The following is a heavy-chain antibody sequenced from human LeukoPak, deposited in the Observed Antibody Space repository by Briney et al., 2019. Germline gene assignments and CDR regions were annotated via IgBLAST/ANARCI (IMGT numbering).Heavy chain of an antibody. J-gene: IGHJ4*02. CDR1: GYTFTSYG. D-gene: IGHD3-3*01. CDR3: ARGRGYDFWSGYYGPPLLYYFDY. V-gene: IGHV1-18*01. Sequence: ASVKVSCKASGYTFTSYGISWVRQAPGQGLEWMGWISAYNGNTNYAQKLQGRVTMTTDTSTSTAYMELRSLRSDDTAVYYCARGRGYDFWSGYYGPPLLYYFDYWGQGTLVTVSS. CDR2: ISAYNGNT.